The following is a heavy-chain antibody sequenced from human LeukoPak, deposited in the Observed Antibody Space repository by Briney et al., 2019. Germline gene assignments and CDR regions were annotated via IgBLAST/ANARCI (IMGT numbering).Heavy chain of an antibody. CDR3: ARFQPYIYSNLPECYGMDV. CDR1: GYTFTTYS. Sequence: ASVKVSCKASGYTFTTYSMHWVRQAPGQGLEWMAIINLSGGSTDYAQKFQGRVTITADESTSTAYMELSSLRSEDTAVYYCARFQPYIYSNLPECYGMDVWGQGTTVTVSS. V-gene: IGHV1-46*01. J-gene: IGHJ6*02. D-gene: IGHD4-11*01. CDR2: INLSGGST.